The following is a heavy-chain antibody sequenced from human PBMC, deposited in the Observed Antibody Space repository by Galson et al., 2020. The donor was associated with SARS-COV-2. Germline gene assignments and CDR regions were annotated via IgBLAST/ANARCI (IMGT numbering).Heavy chain of an antibody. V-gene: IGHV5-51*01. CDR1: GYSFTNYW. CDR2: IYPGDSDT. Sequence: GESLKISCKSSGYSFTNYWIGWVRQMPGKGLEWMGIIYPGDSDTRYSPSFQGQVSISADRSISTAYLQWSSLKASDTAMYYCARPRDGYPNGDFDIWGQGTLVTASS. J-gene: IGHJ3*02. D-gene: IGHD2-8*01. CDR3: ARPRDGYPNGDFDI.